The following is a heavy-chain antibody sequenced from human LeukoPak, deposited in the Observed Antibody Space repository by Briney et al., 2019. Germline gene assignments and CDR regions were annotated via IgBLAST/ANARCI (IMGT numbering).Heavy chain of an antibody. Sequence: SETLSLTCTVSGGSISNYYWSWVRQAPGKGLEWIGYIYHNGRTSYNPSLKSRLTMSIETSQKQFSLQLISVTAADTAIYYCARASEGIGYFDTWGRGSLVTVSS. V-gene: IGHV4-59*01. D-gene: IGHD3-16*01. CDR2: IYHNGRT. CDR1: GGSISNYY. J-gene: IGHJ4*02. CDR3: ARASEGIGYFDT.